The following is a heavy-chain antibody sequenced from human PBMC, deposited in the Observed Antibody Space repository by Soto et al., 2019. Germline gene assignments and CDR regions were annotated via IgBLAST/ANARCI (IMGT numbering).Heavy chain of an antibody. V-gene: IGHV4-31*03. J-gene: IGHJ6*02. CDR1: GGSVNNANYF. CDR2: IYYSGST. D-gene: IGHD4-17*01. CDR3: ARDADYGGSRGGMYV. Sequence: QVRLEESGPGLVKPSETLSLICSVSGGSVNNANYFWNWIRHYPENGLEWIGSIYYSGSTRYNPSFKTRATLSIDTTKDQFSLRLNSVTVADTAVYFCARDADYGGSRGGMYVWGRGTTVTVSS.